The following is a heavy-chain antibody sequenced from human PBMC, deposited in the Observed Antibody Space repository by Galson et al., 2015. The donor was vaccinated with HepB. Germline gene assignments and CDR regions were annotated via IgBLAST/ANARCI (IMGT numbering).Heavy chain of an antibody. CDR1: GFTFSSYG. J-gene: IGHJ3*02. CDR2: ISYDGSNK. Sequence: SLRLSCAASGFTFSSYGMHWVRQAPGKGLEWVAVISYDGSNKYYADSVKGRFTISRDNSKNTLYLQMNSLRAEDTAVYYCAKDFMAPGHSVVAFDTWGQGTMVTVSS. CDR3: AKDFMAPGHSVVAFDT. V-gene: IGHV3-30*18. D-gene: IGHD6-13*01.